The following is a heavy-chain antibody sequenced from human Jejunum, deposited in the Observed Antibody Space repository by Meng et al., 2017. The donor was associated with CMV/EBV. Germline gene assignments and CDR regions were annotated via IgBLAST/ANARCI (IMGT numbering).Heavy chain of an antibody. J-gene: IGHJ5*02. CDR2: VSQAGSP. CDR1: GLSIPNTYYR. V-gene: IGHV4/OR15-8*03. CDR3: TRDPRVYGDFGFDP. Sequence: SGLSIPNTYYRWNWVRQPPGKGLEWIGEVSQAGSPYYNPSLKSRVTISVDTSKNQFSLRLTSMTAADTAVYFCTRDPRVYGDFGFDPWGPGILVTVSS. D-gene: IGHD4-17*01.